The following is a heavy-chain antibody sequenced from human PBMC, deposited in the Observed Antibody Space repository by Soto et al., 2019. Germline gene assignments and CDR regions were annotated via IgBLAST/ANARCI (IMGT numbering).Heavy chain of an antibody. V-gene: IGHV1-3*05. CDR3: TILGTYSFYNSGDYFDF. CDR2: ISAGNGNT. J-gene: IGHJ4*02. Sequence: QVQLVQSGAEEMKPGASVKVSCKASGYTLTRYAMHLVRQAPGQGLEWMGWISAGNGNTKFSQKFQGRVTITRNTTESTAHMELRGPTSEETALYYSTILGTYSFYNSGDYFDFWGQATLVPVSS. CDR1: GYTLTRYA. D-gene: IGHD3-22*01.